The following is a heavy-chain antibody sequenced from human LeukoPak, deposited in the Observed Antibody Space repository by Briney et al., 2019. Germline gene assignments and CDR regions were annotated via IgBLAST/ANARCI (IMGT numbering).Heavy chain of an antibody. Sequence: GGSLRLSCAASGFTFSSYSMNWVRQAPGKGLEWVSSISSSSSYIYSADSVKGRFTISRDNAKNSLYLQMNSLRAEDTAVYYCAREIWLGAYYFDYWGQGALVTVSS. CDR3: AREIWLGAYYFDY. CDR2: ISSSSSYI. V-gene: IGHV3-21*01. CDR1: GFTFSSYS. D-gene: IGHD3-10*01. J-gene: IGHJ4*02.